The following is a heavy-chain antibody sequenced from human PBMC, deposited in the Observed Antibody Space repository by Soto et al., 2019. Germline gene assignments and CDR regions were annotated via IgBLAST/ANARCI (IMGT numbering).Heavy chain of an antibody. J-gene: IGHJ2*01. CDR1: GGSFSGYY. CDR2: INHSGST. V-gene: IGHV4-34*01. CDR3: ARVSPGDYHYWYFDL. D-gene: IGHD4-17*01. Sequence: SETLSLTCAVYGGSFSGYYWSWIRQPPGKGLEWIGEINHSGSTNYNPSLKSRVTISVDTSKNQFSLKLSSVTAADTAVYYCARVSPGDYHYWYFDLWGRGTLVTVSS.